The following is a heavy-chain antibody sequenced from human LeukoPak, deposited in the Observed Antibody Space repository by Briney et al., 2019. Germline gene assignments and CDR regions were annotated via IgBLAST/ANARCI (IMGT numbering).Heavy chain of an antibody. J-gene: IGHJ5*02. V-gene: IGHV4-31*03. CDR3: ASSVTMVRGVVNWFDP. D-gene: IGHD3-10*01. CDR2: IHYSGST. CDR1: GGSISSGGYY. Sequence: SETLSLTCTVSGGSISSGGYYWSWIRQHPGKGLEWIGYIHYSGSTYYNPSLKSRVTISVDTSKNQFSLKLSSVTAADTAVYYCASSVTMVRGVVNWFDPWGQGTLVTVSS.